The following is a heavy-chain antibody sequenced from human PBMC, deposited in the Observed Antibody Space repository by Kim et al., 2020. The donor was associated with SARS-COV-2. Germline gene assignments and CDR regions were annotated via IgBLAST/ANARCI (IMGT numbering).Heavy chain of an antibody. J-gene: IGHJ4*02. CDR3: AKAPLYGTVSYDYFDN. V-gene: IGHV3-9*01. CDR1: GFTFDDFV. Sequence: GGSLRLSCAASGFTFDDFVMHWVRQVPGEGPEWVAGINWDANIIDYADSVRGRFTISRDNAKNHFYLEMKSLRADDTAMYFCAKAPLYGTVSYDYFDNWGQGTLVNVSS. D-gene: IGHD1-1*01. CDR2: INWDANII.